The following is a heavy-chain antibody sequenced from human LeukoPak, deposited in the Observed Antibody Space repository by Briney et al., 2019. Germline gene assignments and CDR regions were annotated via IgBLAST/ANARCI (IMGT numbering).Heavy chain of an antibody. J-gene: IGHJ3*02. Sequence: GGSLRLSCAASGLTFSSYAMHWVRQAPGKGLEWVAVISYDGSNKYYADSVKGRFTISRDNSKNTLYLQMNSLRAEDTAVYYCARDVWPYYYDSSAAFDIWGQGTMVTVSS. CDR2: ISYDGSNK. CDR3: ARDVWPYYYDSSAAFDI. CDR1: GLTFSSYA. V-gene: IGHV3-30-3*01. D-gene: IGHD3-22*01.